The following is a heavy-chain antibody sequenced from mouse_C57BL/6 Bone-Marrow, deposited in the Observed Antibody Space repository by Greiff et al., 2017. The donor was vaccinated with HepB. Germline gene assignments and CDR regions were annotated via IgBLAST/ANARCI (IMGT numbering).Heavy chain of an antibody. J-gene: IGHJ3*01. V-gene: IGHV14-4*01. CDR2: IDPENGDT. CDR3: TPVYDGYQAWFAY. D-gene: IGHD2-3*01. Sequence: EVQRVESGAELVRPGASVKLSCTASGFNIKDDYMHWVQQRPEQGLEWIGWIDPENGDTEYASKFQGKATITADTSSNTAYLQLSSLTSEDTAVYYCTPVYDGYQAWFAYWGQGTLVTVSA. CDR1: GFNIKDDY.